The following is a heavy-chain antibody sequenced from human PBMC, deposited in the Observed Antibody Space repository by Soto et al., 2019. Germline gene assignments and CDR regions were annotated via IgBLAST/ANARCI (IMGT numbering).Heavy chain of an antibody. Sequence: PGGSLRLSCAASGVTFSDHYMDWVRQAPGKGLEWVGRIRNKANSYSTEYAASVRGRFTISRDESEDSLYLQMNSLRTEDTAVYYCVIARVACYRYFDYWGQGTLVTVSS. CDR3: VIARVACYRYFDY. V-gene: IGHV3-72*01. CDR2: IRNKANSYST. CDR1: GVTFSDHY. J-gene: IGHJ4*02. D-gene: IGHD5-12*01.